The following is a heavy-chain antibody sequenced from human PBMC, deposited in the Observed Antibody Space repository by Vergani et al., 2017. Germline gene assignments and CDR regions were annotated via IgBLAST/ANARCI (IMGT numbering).Heavy chain of an antibody. J-gene: IGHJ5*02. CDR2: SYYSGST. CDR1: GGSISSGGYY. Sequence: QVQLQESGPGLVKPSQTLSLTCTVSGGSISSGGYYWSWIRQHPGKGLEWIGYSYYSGSTYYNPSLKSRVTISVDTSKNQFSLKLSSVTAADTAVYYCARNGDMGDGMGNWFDPWGQGTLVTVSS. V-gene: IGHV4-31*03. CDR3: ARNGDMGDGMGNWFDP. D-gene: IGHD2-15*01.